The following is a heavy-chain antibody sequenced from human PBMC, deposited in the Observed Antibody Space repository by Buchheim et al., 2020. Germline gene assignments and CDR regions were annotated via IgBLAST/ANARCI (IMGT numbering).Heavy chain of an antibody. Sequence: QVQLVESGGGVVQPGRSLRLSCAASGFTFSNYTMHWVRQAPGKGLEWVALISNDGISKNYADSVKGRFTISRDNSKNTLCLQMNSLRAEDTAVYYCARDFVPYSSSFPPADWGQGTL. CDR3: ARDFVPYSSSFPPAD. CDR2: ISNDGISK. J-gene: IGHJ4*02. V-gene: IGHV3-30-3*01. CDR1: GFTFSNYT. D-gene: IGHD3-22*01.